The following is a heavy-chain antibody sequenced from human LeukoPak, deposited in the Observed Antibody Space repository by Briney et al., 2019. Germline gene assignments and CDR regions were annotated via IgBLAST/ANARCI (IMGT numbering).Heavy chain of an antibody. CDR2: IYYSGST. J-gene: IGHJ2*01. Sequence: SETLSLTCTVSGGSIISYYWNWIRQPPGKGLEWIGYIYYSGSTNYNPSLKSRVTISVDTSKNQFSLKLSSVTAADTAIYYCARTYYYDSSGYYTLGWYFDLWGRGTLVTVSS. D-gene: IGHD3-22*01. CDR1: GGSIISYY. V-gene: IGHV4-59*01. CDR3: ARTYYYDSSGYYTLGWYFDL.